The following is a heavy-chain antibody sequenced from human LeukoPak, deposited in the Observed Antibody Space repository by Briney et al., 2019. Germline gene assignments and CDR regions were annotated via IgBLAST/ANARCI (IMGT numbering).Heavy chain of an antibody. Sequence: GGSLRLSCAGSGFTFSDHYMDWVRQAPGKGLEWVGRTRDKANSYTTEYAASVKGRFTISRDDSKNSLFLQMNSLKTEDTAVYYCARACSPGNYQYVMDVWGQGTTVTVSS. J-gene: IGHJ6*02. D-gene: IGHD3-10*02. CDR3: ARACSPGNYQYVMDV. CDR1: GFTFSDHY. V-gene: IGHV3-72*01. CDR2: TRDKANSYTT.